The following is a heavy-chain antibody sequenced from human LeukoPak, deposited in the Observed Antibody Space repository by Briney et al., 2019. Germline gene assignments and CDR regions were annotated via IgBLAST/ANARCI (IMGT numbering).Heavy chain of an antibody. D-gene: IGHD1-26*01. J-gene: IGHJ6*02. CDR3: ARGGSYYVYYYYYGMDV. CDR2: INAGNGNT. CDR1: GYTFTSYA. Sequence: ASVKVSCKASGYTFTSYAMHWVRQAPGQRLEWMGWINAGNGNTKYSQKFQGRVTITRDTSASTAYMELSSLRPEDTAVYYCARGGSYYVYYYYYGMDVWGQGTTVTVSS. V-gene: IGHV1-3*01.